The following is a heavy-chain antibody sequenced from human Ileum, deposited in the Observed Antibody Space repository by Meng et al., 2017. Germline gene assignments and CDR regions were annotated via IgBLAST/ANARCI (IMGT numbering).Heavy chain of an antibody. CDR3: TNDRLNH. V-gene: IGHV3-15*01. CDR2: IQSKADGGTT. J-gene: IGHJ1*01. Sequence: VQLVESGGGLVKPGGSLRLSCSASGFTFSGYYMSWIRQAPGKGLEWVGHIQSKADGGTTDYAAPVKGRFTISRDDSKSTLYLQMNSLRAEDSALYYCTNDRLNHWGQGALVTVSS. CDR1: GFTFSGYY. D-gene: IGHD1-1*01.